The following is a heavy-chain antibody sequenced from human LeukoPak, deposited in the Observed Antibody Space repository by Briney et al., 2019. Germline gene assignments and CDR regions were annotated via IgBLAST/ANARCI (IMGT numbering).Heavy chain of an antibody. J-gene: IGHJ4*02. CDR1: GYTFTYYV. D-gene: IGHD1-26*01. V-gene: IGHV1-18*01. CDR2: INAYNGNT. CDR3: ARGEKPYDY. Sequence: RASVKVSCKTSGYTFTYYVISWVRQAPGQGLEWMGWINAYNGNTNDAQKFQGRVTMTTDTSTSTAYMELRSLRSDDTAVSYCARGEKPYDYWGQGTLVSVSS.